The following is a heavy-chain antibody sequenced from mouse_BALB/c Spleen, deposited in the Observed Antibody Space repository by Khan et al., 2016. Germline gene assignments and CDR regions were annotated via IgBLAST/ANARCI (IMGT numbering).Heavy chain of an antibody. V-gene: IGHV5-17*02. CDR2: ISSGSSAI. J-gene: IGHJ3*01. D-gene: IGHD2-1*01. CDR1: GFTFSSFG. Sequence: EVKLEESGGGLVQPGGSRKLSCAASGFTFSSFGMHWVRQAPEKGLEWVAYISSGSSAIYYDDTVKGRFTISRDNPKNTLFLQMTSLRSEDTAMYYCARHYGNYERGWFAYWGQGTLVTVSA. CDR3: ARHYGNYERGWFAY.